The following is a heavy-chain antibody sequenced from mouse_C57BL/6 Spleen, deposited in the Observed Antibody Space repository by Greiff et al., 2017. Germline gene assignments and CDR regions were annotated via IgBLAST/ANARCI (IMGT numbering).Heavy chain of an antibody. J-gene: IGHJ4*01. Sequence: EVQLQQSVAELVRPGASVKLSCTASGYTFTNSYMHWVKQRPEQGLEWIGSINPANGNTNYTPKFKGKATITADTSSSTAYLQLSSLTSEDTAIYFCARGGGWCYAMDYWGQGTSVTVSS. CDR1: GYTFTNSY. D-gene: IGHD1-1*02. V-gene: IGHV14-3*01. CDR3: ARGGGWCYAMDY. CDR2: INPANGNT.